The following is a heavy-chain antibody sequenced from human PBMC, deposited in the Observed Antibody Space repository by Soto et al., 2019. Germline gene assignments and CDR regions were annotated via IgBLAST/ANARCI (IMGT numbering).Heavy chain of an antibody. V-gene: IGHV1-24*01. CDR3: ATGSSSWLNDAFDI. J-gene: IGHJ3*02. CDR1: GYTLTELS. Sequence: GASVKVSCTVSGYTLTELSMHWVRQAPGKGLEWMGGFDPEDGETIYAQKFQGRVTMTEDTSTDTAYMELSSLRSEDTAMYYCATGSSSWLNDAFDIWGQGTMVTVSS. CDR2: FDPEDGET. D-gene: IGHD6-13*01.